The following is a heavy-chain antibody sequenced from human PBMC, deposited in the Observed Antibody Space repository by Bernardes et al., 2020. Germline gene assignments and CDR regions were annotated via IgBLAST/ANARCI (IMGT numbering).Heavy chain of an antibody. CDR3: ARDHSSGYYFDY. Sequence: GGSLKVSCAASGFTVSSNYMSWVRQAPGKGLEWVSLIYIGGATYYADSVKGRFTISRDNSKSTLYLQMNSLRAEDTAVYYCARDHSSGYYFDYWGQGTLVTVSS. CDR2: IYIGGAT. CDR1: GFTVSSNY. V-gene: IGHV3-53*01. D-gene: IGHD3-22*01. J-gene: IGHJ4*02.